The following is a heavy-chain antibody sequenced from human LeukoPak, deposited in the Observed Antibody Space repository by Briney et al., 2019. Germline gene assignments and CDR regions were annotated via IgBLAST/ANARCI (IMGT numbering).Heavy chain of an antibody. CDR2: IYYSGSS. Sequence: SQTLSLTCTVSGGSISSGDYYWSWIRQPPGKGLEWVGYIYYSGSSCYNPSLKSRVTISVDTSKNQFSLKLSSVTAADTAVYYCARGDSGCYYPYWGQGTLVTVSP. CDR1: GGSISSGDYY. CDR3: ARGDSGCYYPY. D-gene: IGHD3-22*01. V-gene: IGHV4-30-4*01. J-gene: IGHJ4*02.